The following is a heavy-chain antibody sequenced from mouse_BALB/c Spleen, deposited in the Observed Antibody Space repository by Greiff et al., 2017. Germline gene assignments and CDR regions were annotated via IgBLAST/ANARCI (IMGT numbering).Heavy chain of an antibody. J-gene: IGHJ4*01. CDR3: ADGYDRYYYAMDY. CDR2: ISSGGST. D-gene: IGHD2-2*01. CDR1: GFTFSSYA. V-gene: IGHV5-6-5*01. Sequence: EVQLQQSGGGLVKPGGSLKLSCAASGFTFSSYAMSWVRQTPEKRLEWVASISSGGSTYYPDSVKGRFTISRDNARNILYLQMSSLRSEDTAMYYCADGYDRYYYAMDYWGQGTSVTVSS.